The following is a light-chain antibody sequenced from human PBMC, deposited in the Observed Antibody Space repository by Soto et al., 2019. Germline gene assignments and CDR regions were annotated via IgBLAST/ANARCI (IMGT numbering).Light chain of an antibody. V-gene: IGKV1-8*01. CDR2: AAS. CDR3: QQYYSYPLYT. J-gene: IGKJ2*01. CDR1: QGISSY. Sequence: NQMTQTPSSLSASVGDRVTITCRASQGISSYLAWYQQKPGKAPKLLIYAASTLQSGVPSRFSGSGSGTDFTLTISGLQSEDFGTYYCQQYYSYPLYTFGQGT.